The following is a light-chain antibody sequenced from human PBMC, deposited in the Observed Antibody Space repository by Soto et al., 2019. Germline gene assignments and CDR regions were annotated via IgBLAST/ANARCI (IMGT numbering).Light chain of an antibody. CDR2: DAS. J-gene: IGKJ4*01. CDR3: EQYHGLTLT. V-gene: IGKV1-33*01. Sequence: DIQMTQSPSSLSASLGDTVTITCQASQDISNYLNWYQQRPGKAPQLMISDASDLERGVPSTVSADGSGTDFTCSISGLQTEDIATYYDEQYHGLTLTIGEGT. CDR1: QDISNY.